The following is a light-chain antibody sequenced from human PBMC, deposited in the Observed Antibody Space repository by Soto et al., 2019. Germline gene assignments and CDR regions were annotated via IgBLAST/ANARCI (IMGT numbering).Light chain of an antibody. CDR2: DAS. Sequence: EVVMTQSPATLSVSPGEGATLSCRASQNVRSNLAWYHQQPGQTPRLLIYDASTRATGVPARFSGSGSGTEFTLTISSLQSEDFVVYYCQHYNSWPLTFGGGTRVEIK. CDR3: QHYNSWPLT. CDR1: QNVRSN. V-gene: IGKV3-15*01. J-gene: IGKJ4*01.